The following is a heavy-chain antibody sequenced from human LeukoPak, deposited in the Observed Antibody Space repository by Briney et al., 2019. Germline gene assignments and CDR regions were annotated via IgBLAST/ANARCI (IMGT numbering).Heavy chain of an antibody. D-gene: IGHD2-15*01. Sequence: GGSLRLSCAASGFTFSSYGMHWVRQAPGKGLEWVAFIRYDGSNKYYADSVKGRFTISRDNSKNTLYLQMNSLRAEDTAAYYCAAPDIVVVVAAAGPNYFDYWGQGTLVTVSS. J-gene: IGHJ4*02. V-gene: IGHV3-30*02. CDR1: GFTFSSYG. CDR2: IRYDGSNK. CDR3: AAPDIVVVVAAAGPNYFDY.